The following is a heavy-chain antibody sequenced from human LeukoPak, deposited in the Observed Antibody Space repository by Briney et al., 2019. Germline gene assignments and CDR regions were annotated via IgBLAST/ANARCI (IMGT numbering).Heavy chain of an antibody. D-gene: IGHD2-2*01. CDR2: ISAYNGNT. V-gene: IGHV1-18*01. J-gene: IGHJ6*02. CDR3: ARVYCSSTSCYAHYYYYGMDV. CDR1: GGTFSSYA. Sequence: SVKVSCKASGGTFSSYAISWVRPAPGQGLEWMGWISAYNGNTNYAQKLQGRFTMTTDTSTSTAYMELRSLRSDDTAVYYCARVYCSSTSCYAHYYYYGMDVWGQGTTVTVSS.